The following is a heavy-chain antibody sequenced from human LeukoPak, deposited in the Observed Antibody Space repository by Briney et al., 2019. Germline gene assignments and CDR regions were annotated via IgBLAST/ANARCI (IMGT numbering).Heavy chain of an antibody. CDR2: LSSSSSYI. CDR1: GFTFSSYS. CDR3: ARAVDTAMVTNDAFDI. J-gene: IGHJ3*02. V-gene: IGHV3-21*06. D-gene: IGHD5-18*01. Sequence: GGSLRLSCAASGFTFSSYSMNWVRQAPGKGLEWVSSLSSSSSYIYYADSVKGRFTISRDNAKNSLFLQMDSLRAEDTAVYYCARAVDTAMVTNDAFDIWGQGTMVTVSS.